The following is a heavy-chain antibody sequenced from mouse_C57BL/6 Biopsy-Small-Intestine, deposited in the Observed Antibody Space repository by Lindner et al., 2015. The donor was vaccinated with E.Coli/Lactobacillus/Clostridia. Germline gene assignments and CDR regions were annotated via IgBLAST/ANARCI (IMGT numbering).Heavy chain of an antibody. CDR3: ARGVSLGRFAY. CDR1: GYTFTGYW. J-gene: IGHJ3*01. V-gene: IGHV1-9*01. Sequence: VQLQESGAELMKPGASVKLSCKATGYTFTGYWIEWVKQRPGHGLEWIGEILPGSGSTNYNEKFKGKATLTVDQSSSTAYMQLNSLTSEDSAVYYCARGVSLGRFAYWGQGTLVTVSA. D-gene: IGHD3-3*01. CDR2: ILPGSGST.